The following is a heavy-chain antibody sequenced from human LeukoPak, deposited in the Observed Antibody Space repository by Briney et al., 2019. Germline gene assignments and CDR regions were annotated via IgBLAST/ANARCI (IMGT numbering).Heavy chain of an antibody. CDR2: ISGSGGST. J-gene: IGHJ4*02. CDR1: GFTFSSYG. Sequence: HPGGTLRLSCAASGFTFSSYGMSWVRQAPGEGLEWVSAISGSGGSTYYADSVKGRFTISRDNSKNTLYLQMNSLRAEDTAIYYCARDERLLSFLKWGQGTLVTVSS. D-gene: IGHD3-3*01. CDR3: ARDERLLSFLK. V-gene: IGHV3-23*01.